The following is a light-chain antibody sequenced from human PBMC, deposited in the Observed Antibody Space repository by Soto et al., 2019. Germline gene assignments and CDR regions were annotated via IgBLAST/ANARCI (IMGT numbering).Light chain of an antibody. CDR1: QSVSSN. CDR3: QQRSNWA. J-gene: IGKJ5*01. CDR2: GAS. V-gene: IGKV3-11*01. Sequence: EIVMTQSPATLSVSPGERATLSCRASQSVSSNLAWYQQKPGQAPRLLIHGASTRATGIPARFSGRGSGTDFTLTISSLEPEDFAVYYCQQRSNWAFGQGTRLEIK.